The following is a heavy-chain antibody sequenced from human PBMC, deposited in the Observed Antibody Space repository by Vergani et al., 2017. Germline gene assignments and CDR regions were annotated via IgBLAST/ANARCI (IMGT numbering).Heavy chain of an antibody. CDR2: IYYSGST. V-gene: IGHV4-61*01. J-gene: IGHJ3*02. Sequence: QVQLQESGPGLVKPSETLSLTCTVSGGSVSSGSYYWSWIRQPPGKGLEWIGYIYYSGSTNYNPSLKSRVTISVDTSKNQFSLKLSSVTAADTAVYYCARAHPHDAFDIWGQGTMVTVSS. CDR1: GGSVSSGSYY. CDR3: ARAHPHDAFDI.